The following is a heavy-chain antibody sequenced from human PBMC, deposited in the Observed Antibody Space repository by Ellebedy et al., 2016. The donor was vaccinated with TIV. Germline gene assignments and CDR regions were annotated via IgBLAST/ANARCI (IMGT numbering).Heavy chain of an antibody. Sequence: PGGSLRLSCAASGFSFRNYWMGWVRQAPGKGLEWVANIYQDGSEKYYVDPVKGRFTISRDNAKNSLYLQLNSLRVEDTAVYYCARRGSYGDYAVQINSWFDRWGRGTLVTVSS. CDR3: ARRGSYGDYAVQINSWFDR. CDR1: GFSFRNYW. V-gene: IGHV3-7*01. J-gene: IGHJ5*02. CDR2: IYQDGSEK. D-gene: IGHD4-17*01.